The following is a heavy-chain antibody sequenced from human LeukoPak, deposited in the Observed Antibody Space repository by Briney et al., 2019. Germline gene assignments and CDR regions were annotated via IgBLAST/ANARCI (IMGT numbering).Heavy chain of an antibody. Sequence: GGSLRLSCAASGFTFSSYEMNWVRQAPGKGLEWVSYISSSGSTIYYADSVKGRFTISRDNAKNSLYLQMNSLRAEDTAVYYCARVTYTAVADYWGQGTLVTVSS. CDR1: GFTFSSYE. CDR2: ISSSGSTI. CDR3: ARVTYTAVADY. J-gene: IGHJ4*02. D-gene: IGHD6-19*01. V-gene: IGHV3-48*03.